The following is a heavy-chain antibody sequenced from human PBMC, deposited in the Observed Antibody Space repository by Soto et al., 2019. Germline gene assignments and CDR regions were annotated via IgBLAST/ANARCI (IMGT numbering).Heavy chain of an antibody. V-gene: IGHV1-69*13. J-gene: IGHJ1*01. CDR2: ITPIFGKA. D-gene: IGHD3-22*01. CDR1: GGTFGSST. Sequence: SVKVSCKASGGTFGSSTISWVRQAPGQGLEWVGGITPIFGKANYAQKFQGRVTITADESTSTAYMELSSLRSEDTALYFCARGWGSDSTTYYYAYWGQGTSVTVSS. CDR3: ARGWGSDSTTYYYAY.